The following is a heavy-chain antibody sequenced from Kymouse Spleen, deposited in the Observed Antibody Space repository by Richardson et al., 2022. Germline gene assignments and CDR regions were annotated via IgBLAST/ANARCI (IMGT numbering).Heavy chain of an antibody. CDR2: IRSKANSYAT. V-gene: IGHV3-73*02. Sequence: EVQLVESGGGLVQPGGSLKLSCAASGFTFSGSAMHWVRQASGKGLEWVGRIRSKANSYATAYAASVKGRFTISRDDSKNTAYLQMNSLKTEDTAVYYCTFYGDYYYYGMDVWGQGTTVTVSS. CDR3: TFYGDYYYYGMDV. CDR1: GFTFSGSA. D-gene: IGHD4-17*01,IGHD4-23*01. J-gene: IGHJ6*02.